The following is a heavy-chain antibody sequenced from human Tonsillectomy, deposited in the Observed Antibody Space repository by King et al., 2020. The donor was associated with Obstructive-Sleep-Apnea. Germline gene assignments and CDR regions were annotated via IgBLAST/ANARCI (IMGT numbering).Heavy chain of an antibody. J-gene: IGHJ6*02. CDR2: MRCNGGST. D-gene: IGHD4-17*01. Sequence: VQLVESGGGLVQPGGALRLSFAASGFTFSSYVMHWVRQAPGKGLEYVSGMRCNGGSTYYSNFWKGRFTISRDNSKNTLYLQMGSLRAEDMAVYYCARDTNYGDYDPSIYYGMDVWGQGTTVTVSS. V-gene: IGHV3-64*01. CDR3: ARDTNYGDYDPSIYYGMDV. CDR1: GFTFSSYV.